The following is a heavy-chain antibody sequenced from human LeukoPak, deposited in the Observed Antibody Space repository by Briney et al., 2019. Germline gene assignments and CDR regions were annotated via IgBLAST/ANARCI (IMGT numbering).Heavy chain of an antibody. J-gene: IGHJ4*02. V-gene: IGHV1-46*01. CDR2: IKPSGGRT. CDR1: GYTFTSYS. Sequence: GASVKVSCKASGYTFTSYSIQWVRQAPGKGLEWMGIIKPSGGRTSYAQKFQGRLTMTRDMSTSTVSMQLSSLRSEDTAMYYCARGDYITHDFDYWGQGTLVTVSS. D-gene: IGHD4-11*01. CDR3: ARGDYITHDFDY.